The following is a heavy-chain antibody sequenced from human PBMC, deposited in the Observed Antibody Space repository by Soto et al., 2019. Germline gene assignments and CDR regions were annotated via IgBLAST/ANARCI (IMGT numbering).Heavy chain of an antibody. D-gene: IGHD3-22*01. CDR2: IYYSGST. CDR3: ARGYYHDSSGYLSYYYYGMDV. CDR1: GGSISISSYD. Sequence: KASEALSVTCTFSGGSISISSYDWGWIRQPPGKGLERIGSIYYSGSTYYNPSLKSRVTISVDTSKNQFSLKLSSVTAADTAVYYCARGYYHDSSGYLSYYYYGMDVRGQGTTVTVSS. J-gene: IGHJ6*01. V-gene: IGHV4-39*01.